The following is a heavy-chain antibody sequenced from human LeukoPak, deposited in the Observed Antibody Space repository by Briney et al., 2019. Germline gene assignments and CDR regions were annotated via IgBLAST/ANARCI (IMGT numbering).Heavy chain of an antibody. V-gene: IGHV3-21*01. CDR3: ARDGTMVRGVRYYFMDV. Sequence: GGSLRLSWVGTGFMFSSYSMNWVRQAPGKGLEWVSSIGSGSTYTYYADSVKGRFTISRDNAKKSLYLQLNSLRAEDTAVYFCARDGTMVRGVRYYFMDVWGKGTTVTVSS. D-gene: IGHD3-10*01. J-gene: IGHJ6*03. CDR1: GFMFSSYS. CDR2: IGSGSTYT.